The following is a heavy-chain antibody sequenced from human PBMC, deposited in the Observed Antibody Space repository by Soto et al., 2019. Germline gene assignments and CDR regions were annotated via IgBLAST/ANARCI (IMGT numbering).Heavy chain of an antibody. CDR2: IKSNTDGGTT. CDR1: GIIFSNTW. D-gene: IGHD3-22*01. Sequence: LRLSCTASGIIFSNTWINWVRQAPGKGLEWVGRIKSNTDGGTTDYATPVKGRFALSRDDSQNTLYLQMTGLKAEDTAVYYCATDPPRNYYDNNGQMGNWGQGTLVTVSS. CDR3: ATDPPRNYYDNNGQMGN. J-gene: IGHJ4*02. V-gene: IGHV3-15*01.